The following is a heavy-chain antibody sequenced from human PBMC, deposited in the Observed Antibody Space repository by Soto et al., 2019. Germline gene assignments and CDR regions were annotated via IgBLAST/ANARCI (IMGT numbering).Heavy chain of an antibody. D-gene: IGHD3-16*02. CDR3: TTETYYDYVWGSYRFSSTDYYFDY. CDR1: GFTFSNAW. V-gene: IGHV3-15*07. Sequence: GGSLRLSCAASGFTFSNAWMNWVRQAPGKGLEWVGRIKSKTDGGTTDYAAPVKGRFTISRDDSKNTLYLQMNSLKTEDTAVYYCTTETYYDYVWGSYRFSSTDYYFDYWGQGTLVTVSS. CDR2: IKSKTDGGTT. J-gene: IGHJ4*02.